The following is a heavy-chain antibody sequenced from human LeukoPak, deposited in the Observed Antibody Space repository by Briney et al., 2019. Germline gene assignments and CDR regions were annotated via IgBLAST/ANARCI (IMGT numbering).Heavy chain of an antibody. D-gene: IGHD4-17*01. CDR2: MNPNSGNT. V-gene: IGHV1-8*01. CDR3: ARSYGDHDAFDI. CDR1: GYTFTSYE. Sequence: ASVKVSCKASGYTFTSYEINWVRQATGQGLEWMGWMNPNSGNTGYAQKFQGRVTMTRNTSISTAYMELSSLRSEDTAVYYCARSYGDHDAFDIWGQGTMVTVSS. J-gene: IGHJ3*02.